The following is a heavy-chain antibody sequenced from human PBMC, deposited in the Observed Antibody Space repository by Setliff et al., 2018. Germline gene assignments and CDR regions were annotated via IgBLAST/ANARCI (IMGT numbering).Heavy chain of an antibody. V-gene: IGHV4-34*01. CDR1: GGSFSGYY. CDR2: INHSGSS. Sequence: SETLSLTCAVYGGSFSGYYWTWIRQPPGKGLEWIGEINHSGSSNYNPSLKSRVTISVDTSKNQFSLNLSSVTAADTAVYYCARDRLLVGARYAMDVWGKGTTVTVSS. CDR3: ARDRLLVGARYAMDV. D-gene: IGHD1-26*01. J-gene: IGHJ6*03.